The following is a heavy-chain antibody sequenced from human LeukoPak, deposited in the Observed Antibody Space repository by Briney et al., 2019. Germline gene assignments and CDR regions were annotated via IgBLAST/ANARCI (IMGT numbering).Heavy chain of an antibody. V-gene: IGHV1-2*02. CDR1: GYTFTNYE. D-gene: IGHD5-24*01. Sequence: ASVKVSCKASGYTFTNYEIHWVRQAPGQGLEWMGWINPNSGGTNYAQKFQGRVTMTRDTSISTAYMDLSRLRSDDTAVYYCARGITGFDYWGQGTLVTVSS. CDR2: INPNSGGT. CDR3: ARGITGFDY. J-gene: IGHJ4*02.